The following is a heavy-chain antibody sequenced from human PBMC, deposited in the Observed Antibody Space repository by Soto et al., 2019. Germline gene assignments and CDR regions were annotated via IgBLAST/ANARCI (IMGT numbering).Heavy chain of an antibody. J-gene: IGHJ4*02. CDR1: GYTNTGHY. CDR3: GRGRSGQIVVFY. CDR2: IGPESGAT. V-gene: IGHV1-2*02. D-gene: IGHD1-26*01. Sequence: ATSVEVSCKASGYTNTGHYIHWVRQAPEQGPEWMGEIGPESGATRYAQKFQGRVTMTRDTSITTVYMELKNLSPDDTAVYYCGRGRSGQIVVFYWGQGTPVTVSS.